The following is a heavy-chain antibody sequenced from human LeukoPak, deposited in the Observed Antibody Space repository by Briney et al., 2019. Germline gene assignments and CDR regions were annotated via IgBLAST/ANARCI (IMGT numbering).Heavy chain of an antibody. CDR3: ARTPYYYGSGSYYSPGPFDY. Sequence: GASVKVSCKASGGTFSSYAISWVRQAPGQGLEWMGGIIPIFGTANYAQKFQGRVTITADESTSTAYMELSSLRSEDTAVYYCARTPYYYGSGSYYSPGPFDYWGQGTLVTVSS. CDR2: IIPIFGTA. CDR1: GGTFSSYA. J-gene: IGHJ4*02. V-gene: IGHV1-69*13. D-gene: IGHD3-10*01.